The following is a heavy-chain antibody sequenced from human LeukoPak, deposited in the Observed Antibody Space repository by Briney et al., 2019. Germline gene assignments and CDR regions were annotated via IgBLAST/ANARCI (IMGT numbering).Heavy chain of an antibody. J-gene: IGHJ4*02. CDR3: ARGDCSSTSCSPFGY. CDR2: INWNGGST. V-gene: IGHV3-20*04. CDR1: GFTFSSYG. Sequence: GGSLRLSCAASGFTFSSYGMHWVRQAPGKGLEWVSGINWNGGSTGYADSVKGRFTISRDNAKNSLYLQMNSLRAEDTALYYCARGDCSSTSCSPFGYWGQGTLVTVSS. D-gene: IGHD2-2*01.